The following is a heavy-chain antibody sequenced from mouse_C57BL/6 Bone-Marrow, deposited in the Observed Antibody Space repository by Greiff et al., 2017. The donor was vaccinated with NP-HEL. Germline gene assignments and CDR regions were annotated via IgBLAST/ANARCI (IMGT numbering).Heavy chain of an antibody. Sequence: EVKLMESGGDLVKPGGSLKLSCAASGFTFSSSGMSWVRQTPDKRLEWVATISSGGSYTYYPDSVKGRFTISRDNAKNTLYLQMSSLKSEDTAMYYCARRPSSFYYYGSSPFAYWGQGTLVTVSA. CDR3: ARRPSSFYYYGSSPFAY. J-gene: IGHJ3*01. D-gene: IGHD1-1*01. CDR2: ISSGGSYT. V-gene: IGHV5-6*02. CDR1: GFTFSSSG.